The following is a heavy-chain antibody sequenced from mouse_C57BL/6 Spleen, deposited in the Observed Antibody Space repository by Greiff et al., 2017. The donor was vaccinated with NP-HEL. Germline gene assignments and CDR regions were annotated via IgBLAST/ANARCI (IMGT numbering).Heavy chain of an antibody. CDR3: ARVSGYFDV. J-gene: IGHJ1*03. CDR2: IYPRSGNT. D-gene: IGHD2-2*01. CDR1: GYTFTSYG. V-gene: IGHV1-81*01. Sequence: VQLQQSGAELARPGASVKLSCKASGYTFTSYGISWVKQRTGQGLEWIGEIYPRSGNTYYNEKFKGKATLTADKSSSTAYMELRSLTSEDSAVYFCARVSGYFDVWGTGTTVTVSS.